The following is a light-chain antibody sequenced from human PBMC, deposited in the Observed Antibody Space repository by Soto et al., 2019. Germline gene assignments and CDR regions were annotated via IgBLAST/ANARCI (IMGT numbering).Light chain of an antibody. CDR1: QSVSSSY. V-gene: IGKV3-20*01. Sequence: EIVLTQSPGTLSLSPGERATLSCRASQSVSSSYLAWYQQKPGQAPRLLIYGASTRATVIPARFSGSGSGTDFTLTISRLEPEDFAVYYCQQYGSSPYTFGQGTQLEIK. CDR2: GAS. CDR3: QQYGSSPYT. J-gene: IGKJ2*01.